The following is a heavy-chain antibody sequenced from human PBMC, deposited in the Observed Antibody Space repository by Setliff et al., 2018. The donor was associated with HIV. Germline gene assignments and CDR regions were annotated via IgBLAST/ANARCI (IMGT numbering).Heavy chain of an antibody. CDR3: ARDCDHYYYDSSGYYWNAFDI. Sequence: SVKVSCKASGGTFSSYAISWVRQAPGQGLEWMGGIIPILGIANYAQKFQGRVTITADESTSTAYMELSSLRSEDTAVYYCARDCDHYYYDSSGYYWNAFDIWGQGTMVTVSS. D-gene: IGHD3-22*01. V-gene: IGHV1-69*10. CDR1: GGTFSSYA. J-gene: IGHJ3*02. CDR2: IIPILGIA.